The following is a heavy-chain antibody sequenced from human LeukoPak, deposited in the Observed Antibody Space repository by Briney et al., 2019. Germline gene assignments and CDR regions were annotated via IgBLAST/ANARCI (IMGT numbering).Heavy chain of an antibody. D-gene: IGHD5-24*01. V-gene: IGHV4-34*01. CDR3: ARGRRWLQLNY. Sequence: PSETLSLTCAVYGGSFSGYYWSWIRQPPGKGLEWIGEINHSGSTNYNPSLKSRVTISVDTSKNQSSLKLSSVTAADTAVYYCARGRRWLQLNYWGQGTLVTVSS. J-gene: IGHJ4*02. CDR2: INHSGST. CDR1: GGSFSGYY.